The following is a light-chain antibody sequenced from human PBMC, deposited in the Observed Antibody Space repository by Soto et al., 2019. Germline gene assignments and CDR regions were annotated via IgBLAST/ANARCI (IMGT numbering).Light chain of an antibody. CDR2: DVS. CDR1: SSDVGVYNY. V-gene: IGLV2-14*01. Sequence: QSALTQPASVSGSPGQSITISCTGTSSDVGVYNYVSWYQQHPANAPKLMIYDVSNRPSGVSNRFSGSKAANTASLSISGLEDEDEADYSCTSYAGSSTYVVFGGGTKLTVL. J-gene: IGLJ2*01. CDR3: TSYAGSSTYVV.